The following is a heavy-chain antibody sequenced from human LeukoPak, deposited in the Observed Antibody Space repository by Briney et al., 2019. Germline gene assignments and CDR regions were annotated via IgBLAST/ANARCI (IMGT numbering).Heavy chain of an antibody. CDR3: ARSGYSSGYYYFDY. J-gene: IGHJ4*02. CDR1: GGSISSYY. Sequence: SETLSLTCTVSGGSISSYYWSWIRQPAGKGLEWIGYIYYSGSTNYNPSLKSRVTISVDTSKNQFSLKLSSVTAADTAVYYCARSGYSSGYYYFDYWGQGTLVTVSS. V-gene: IGHV4-59*01. CDR2: IYYSGST. D-gene: IGHD6-19*01.